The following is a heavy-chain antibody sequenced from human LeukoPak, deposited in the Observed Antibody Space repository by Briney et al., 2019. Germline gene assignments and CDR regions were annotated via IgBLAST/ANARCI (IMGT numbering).Heavy chain of an antibody. CDR3: ARSDGYGLVGI. Sequence: PSETLSLTCTVSGGSISSSSYYWGWIRQPPGKGLEWIGSIYYSGSTYYNSSLKSRVIILFDTAKNHFSLNLSFVTAADTAVYYCARSDGYGLVGIWGQGTMVTVSS. D-gene: IGHD3-10*01. CDR1: GGSISSSSYY. V-gene: IGHV4-39*07. J-gene: IGHJ3*02. CDR2: IYYSGST.